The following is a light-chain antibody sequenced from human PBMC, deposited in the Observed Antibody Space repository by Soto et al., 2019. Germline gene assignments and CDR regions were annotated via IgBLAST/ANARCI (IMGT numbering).Light chain of an antibody. CDR1: SSNIGNNY. CDR2: DNN. V-gene: IGLV1-51*01. CDR3: GTWDSSLSGV. J-gene: IGLJ3*02. Sequence: QSALTQPPSVSAAPGQKVTISCSGSSSNIGNNYVSWYQQLPGTAPKLLIYDNNKRPSGIPDRFSGSKSGTSATLGFTGLQTGDEADYYCGTWDSSLSGVFGGGTKLTVL.